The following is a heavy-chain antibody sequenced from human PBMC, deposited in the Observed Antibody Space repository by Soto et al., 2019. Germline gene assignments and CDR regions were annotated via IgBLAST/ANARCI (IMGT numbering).Heavy chain of an antibody. CDR1: GYSISSGYH. CDR2: IYHSGTT. Sequence: PSETLSLTCTVSGYSISSGYHWAWIRQPPGKGLEWIGSIYHSGTTYYNPSLKNQVIISVDTSKNQFSLKLTSVTAADTAIYYCAKENCINGGCYSFDYWGQGTLVTVSS. CDR3: AKENCINGGCYSFDY. V-gene: IGHV4-38-2*02. J-gene: IGHJ4*02. D-gene: IGHD2-8*01.